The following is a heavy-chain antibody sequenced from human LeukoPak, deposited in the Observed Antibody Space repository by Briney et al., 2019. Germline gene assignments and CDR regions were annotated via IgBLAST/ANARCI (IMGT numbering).Heavy chain of an antibody. CDR3: AKESYSSSWYLGY. J-gene: IGHJ4*02. V-gene: IGHV3-30*02. D-gene: IGHD6-13*01. Sequence: PGGSLRLSCAASGLTFSSYGMHWVRQAPGKGLEWVAYIRSDGSKEYHADSVKGRFTISRDNSKNTLYLQMNSLRAEDTAVYYCAKESYSSSWYLGYWGQGTLVTVSS. CDR1: GLTFSSYG. CDR2: IRSDGSKE.